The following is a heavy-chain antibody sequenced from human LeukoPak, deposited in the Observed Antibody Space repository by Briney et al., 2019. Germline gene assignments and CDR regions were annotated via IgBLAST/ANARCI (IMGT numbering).Heavy chain of an antibody. Sequence: PGGSLRLSCAASGFTVSSYYMSWVRQAPGKGLEWVSVIYSGGSTYYADSVKGRFTISRDNSKNTLYLQMNSLRAEDTAVYYCARAMYSSSRTFDYWGQGTLVTVSS. CDR2: IYSGGST. D-gene: IGHD6-13*01. CDR1: GFTVSSYY. CDR3: ARAMYSSSRTFDY. V-gene: IGHV3-66*02. J-gene: IGHJ4*02.